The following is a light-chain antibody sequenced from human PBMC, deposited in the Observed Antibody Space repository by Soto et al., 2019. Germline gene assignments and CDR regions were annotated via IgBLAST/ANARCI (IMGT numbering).Light chain of an antibody. Sequence: QSALTQPASVSGSPGQSITISCTGTSSDVGGYNLVSWYQQHPGEAPKLMIYDVTKRPSGVPDRFSGSKSGNTASLSISGLQAEDEADYYCCSYGGGYTPLLFGGGTQLTVL. CDR1: SSDVGGYNL. CDR3: CSYGGGYTPLL. CDR2: DVT. J-gene: IGLJ2*01. V-gene: IGLV2-11*01.